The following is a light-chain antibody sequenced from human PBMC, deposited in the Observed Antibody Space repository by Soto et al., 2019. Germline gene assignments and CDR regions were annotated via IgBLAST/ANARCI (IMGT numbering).Light chain of an antibody. CDR2: KAS. CDR3: QQYDSYSYT. CDR1: QSVSTS. Sequence: MTQSPATLSVSPGERATRSCRASQSVSTSLAWYQQKPGKPPKLLIFKASALESGVPSRFSGSGSGTEFTLTISSLQPDDFATYYCQQYDSYSYTFGQGTKVDIK. J-gene: IGKJ2*01. V-gene: IGKV1-5*03.